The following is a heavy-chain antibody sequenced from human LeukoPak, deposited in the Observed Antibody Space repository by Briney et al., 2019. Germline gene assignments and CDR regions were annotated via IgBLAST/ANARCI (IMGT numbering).Heavy chain of an antibody. CDR3: ATSGDSYGQRTFDY. CDR2: INPNSGGT. CDR1: GYTFTGYY. V-gene: IGHV1-2*04. J-gene: IGHJ4*02. D-gene: IGHD5-18*01. Sequence: ASVKVSCKASGYTFTGYYMHWVRQAPGQGPEWMGWINPNSGGTNYAQKFQGWVTMTRDTSISTAYMELSRLRSDDTAVYYCATSGDSYGQRTFDYWGQGTLVTVSS.